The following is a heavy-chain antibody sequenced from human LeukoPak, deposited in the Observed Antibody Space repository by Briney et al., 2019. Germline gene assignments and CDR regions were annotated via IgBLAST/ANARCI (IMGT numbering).Heavy chain of an antibody. Sequence: SENLSLNSTVSGGTISSYYWSWLRQPPGQGLVWFGHIYYSGSTNYNPSRKSRVTISVDTSKNQFSLKLSSVTAADTAVYYCARHQAHDLRTFDIWGQGTMVTVSS. J-gene: IGHJ3*02. CDR3: ARHQAHDLRTFDI. CDR2: IYYSGST. V-gene: IGHV4-59*08. CDR1: GGTISSYY.